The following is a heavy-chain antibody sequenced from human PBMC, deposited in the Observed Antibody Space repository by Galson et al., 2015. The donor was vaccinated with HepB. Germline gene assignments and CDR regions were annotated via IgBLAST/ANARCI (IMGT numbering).Heavy chain of an antibody. V-gene: IGHV3-30*03. J-gene: IGHJ6*02. D-gene: IGHD6-19*01. CDR1: GFTFSKYA. CDR3: EREKARVERNRGWLDGFFVYGRDG. CDR2: ILNDGGNE. Sequence: SLRLSCAVSGFTFSKYAMHWVRQAPGKGLEWVAVILNDGGNEYYADSVKGRFTVSRDNSKNTVYLQMNSLRPEDRGVYYCEREKARVERNRGWLDGFFVYGRDGCGQGTTFPGS.